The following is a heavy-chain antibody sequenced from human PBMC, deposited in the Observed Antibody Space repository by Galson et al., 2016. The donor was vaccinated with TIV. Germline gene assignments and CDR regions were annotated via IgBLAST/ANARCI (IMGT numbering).Heavy chain of an antibody. Sequence: SLRLSCAASGFSFSTNGMHWVRQAPGKGLEWVAMISHDGTARYYTDSVKGRFTVSRDNPNNMLYLEMNGLRPEDTALYYCAKDLFGGGWDKYFDPWGQGTLVTVSS. CDR3: AKDLFGGGWDKYFDP. D-gene: IGHD6-19*01. CDR1: GFSFSTNG. V-gene: IGHV3-30*18. CDR2: ISHDGTAR. J-gene: IGHJ5*02.